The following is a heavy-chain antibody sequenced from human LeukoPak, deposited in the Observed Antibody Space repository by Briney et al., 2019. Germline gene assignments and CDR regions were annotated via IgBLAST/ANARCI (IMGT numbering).Heavy chain of an antibody. CDR2: ILYSGST. CDR3: AREYCTRTTCDFDY. CDR1: GGSISSDY. V-gene: IGHV4-59*01. J-gene: IGHJ4*02. D-gene: IGHD2-2*01. Sequence: PSETLSLTCSVSGGSISSDYWSWIRQTPEKGLEWIGYILYSGSTNYNPSLKSRLTISVDTSKNQFSLNLSYVTAADTAVYYCAREYCTRTTCDFDYWGQGTLVTVSS.